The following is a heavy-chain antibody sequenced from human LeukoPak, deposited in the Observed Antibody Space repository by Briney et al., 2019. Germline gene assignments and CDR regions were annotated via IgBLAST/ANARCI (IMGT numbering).Heavy chain of an antibody. CDR2: IKQDGSEK. CDR1: GFTFSSYW. CDR3: ARTPYCSSASCYTRYYFDS. D-gene: IGHD2-2*02. J-gene: IGHJ4*02. Sequence: GGSLRLSCAASGFTFSSYWMTWVRQAPGKGLEWVANIKQDGSEKYYVDSVKGRFTISRDNAKNSLYLQMNSLRAEDTAVYYCARTPYCSSASCYTRYYFDSWGQGTLVTVSS. V-gene: IGHV3-7*03.